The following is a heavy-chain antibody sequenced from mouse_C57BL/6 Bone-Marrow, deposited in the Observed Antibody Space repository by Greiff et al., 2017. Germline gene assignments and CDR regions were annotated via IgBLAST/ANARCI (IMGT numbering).Heavy chain of an antibody. CDR2: IDPEPGGT. D-gene: IGHD1-1*01. Sequence: QVQLQQSGAELVRPGASVTLSCKASGYTFTDYEMHWVKQTPVHGLEWIGAIDPEPGGTAYNQKFKGKAILTAAKSSSTAYMGLRRLTSEDSAVCYCTRGGVTVVFDYWGQGTTLTVSS. V-gene: IGHV1-15*01. CDR1: GYTFTDYE. CDR3: TRGGVTVVFDY. J-gene: IGHJ2*01.